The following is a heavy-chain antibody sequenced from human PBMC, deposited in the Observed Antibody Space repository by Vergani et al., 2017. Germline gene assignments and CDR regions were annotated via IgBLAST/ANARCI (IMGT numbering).Heavy chain of an antibody. J-gene: IGHJ6*02. V-gene: IGHV1-2*02. CDR1: GYTFTDYY. CDR3: ARDHCISAGCYEYYYNGMDV. D-gene: IGHD2-2*01. CDR2: INPNSGGT. Sequence: QVPLVQSGAEVKKPGASMKVSCKASGYTFTDYYMHWVRQAPGQGLEWMGWINPNSGGTTYAQKFQGRVTLTRDTSISTAYMELSRLRSDDTAVYYCARDHCISAGCYEYYYNGMDVWGQGTTVTVSS.